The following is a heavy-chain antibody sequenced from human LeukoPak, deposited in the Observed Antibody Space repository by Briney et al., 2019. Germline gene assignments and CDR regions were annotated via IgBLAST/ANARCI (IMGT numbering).Heavy chain of an antibody. CDR2: IYYSGST. D-gene: IGHD6-13*01. J-gene: IGHJ5*02. CDR1: GGPISSYY. V-gene: IGHV4-59*01. Sequence: SETLSLTCTASGGPISSYYWSWLRQPPGKGLEWFGYIYYSGSTNYNPSLKSRVTISVDTSKNQCSLKLSSVTAADTAVYYCARAPYSSSWSVTWFDPWGQGTLVSVSS. CDR3: ARAPYSSSWSVTWFDP.